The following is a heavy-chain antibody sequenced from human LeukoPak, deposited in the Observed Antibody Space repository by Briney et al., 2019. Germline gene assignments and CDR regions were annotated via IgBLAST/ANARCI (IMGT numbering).Heavy chain of an antibody. CDR2: IYTSGST. J-gene: IGHJ5*02. CDR3: AREGSWDYGDNLTWFDP. V-gene: IGHV4-61*02. Sequence: ASETLSLTCTVSGGSISSGSYYWSWIPQPAGQGLEWTGRIYTSGSTTYNPSLRSRVTISVDTSKNQSSLKLSSVTAADTAVYYCAREGSWDYGDNLTWFDPWGQGTLVTVSS. D-gene: IGHD4-17*01. CDR1: GGSISSGSYY.